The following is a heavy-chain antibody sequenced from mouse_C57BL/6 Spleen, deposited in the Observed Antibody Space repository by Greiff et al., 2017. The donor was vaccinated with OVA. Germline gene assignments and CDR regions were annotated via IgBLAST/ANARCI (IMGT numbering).Heavy chain of an antibody. D-gene: IGHD1-1*01. CDR2: IYPGDGDT. Sequence: QVQLQQSGPELVKPGASVKISCKASGYAFSSSWMNWVKQRPGKGLEWIGRIYPGDGDTNYNGKFKGKATLTADKSSSTAYMQLSSLTSEDSAVYFCARVYYYGSSYLYAMDYWGQGTSVTVSS. CDR3: ARVYYYGSSYLYAMDY. CDR1: GYAFSSSW. V-gene: IGHV1-82*01. J-gene: IGHJ4*01.